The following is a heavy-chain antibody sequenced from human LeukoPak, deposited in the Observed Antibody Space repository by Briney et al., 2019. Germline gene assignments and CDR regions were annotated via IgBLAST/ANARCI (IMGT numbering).Heavy chain of an antibody. CDR2: ISSSSSTI. V-gene: IGHV3-48*04. D-gene: IGHD3-22*01. J-gene: IGHJ4*02. Sequence: PGGSLRLSCAASGSTFSSYSMNWVRQAPGKGLEWVSYISSSSSTIYYADSVKGRFTISRDNAKNSLYLQMNSLRAEDTAVYYCARETPGTYYYDSSGYSPFDYWGQGTLVTVSS. CDR1: GSTFSSYS. CDR3: ARETPGTYYYDSSGYSPFDY.